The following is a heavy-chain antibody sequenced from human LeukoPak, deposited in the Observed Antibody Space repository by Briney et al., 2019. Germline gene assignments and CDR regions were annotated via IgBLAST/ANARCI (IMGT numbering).Heavy chain of an antibody. CDR3: ARGFILYCGGDCYSDAFDI. CDR2: INHSGST. V-gene: IGHV4-34*01. Sequence: SETLSLTRAVYGGSFSGYYWTWIRQTPGKGLEWIGEINHSGSTNYNPSLKSRVTISVDTSKKQFSLNLSSVTAADTAVYYCARGFILYCGGDCYSDAFDIWGQGTMVTVSS. J-gene: IGHJ3*02. D-gene: IGHD2-21*02. CDR1: GGSFSGYY.